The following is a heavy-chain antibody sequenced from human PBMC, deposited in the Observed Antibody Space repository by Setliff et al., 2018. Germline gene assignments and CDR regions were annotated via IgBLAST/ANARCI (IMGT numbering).Heavy chain of an antibody. V-gene: IGHV1-69*13. Sequence: SVKVSCKASGGTFSSYAISWVRQAPGQGLEWMGRIIPIFGTANYAQKFQGRVTITAGESTSTAYMELSSLRSEDTAVYYCARDSRGLVPAAIEGSYYYYGMDVWGQGTTVTVSS. CDR2: IIPIFGTA. CDR1: GGTFSSYA. D-gene: IGHD2-2*02. CDR3: ARDSRGLVPAAIEGSYYYYGMDV. J-gene: IGHJ6*02.